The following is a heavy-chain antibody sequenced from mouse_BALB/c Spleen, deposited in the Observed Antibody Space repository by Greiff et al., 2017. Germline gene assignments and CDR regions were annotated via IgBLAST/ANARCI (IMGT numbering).Heavy chain of an antibody. CDR3: ARNYGASMDY. CDR1: GFDFSRYW. J-gene: IGHJ4*01. CDR2: INPGSSTI. Sequence: DVKLVESGGGLVQPGGSLNLSCAASGFDFSRYWMSWARQAPGKGQEWIGEINPGSSTINYTPSLKDKFIISRDNAKNTLYLQMSKVRSEDTALYYCARNYGASMDYWGQGTSVTVSS. D-gene: IGHD1-1*02. V-gene: IGHV4-2*02.